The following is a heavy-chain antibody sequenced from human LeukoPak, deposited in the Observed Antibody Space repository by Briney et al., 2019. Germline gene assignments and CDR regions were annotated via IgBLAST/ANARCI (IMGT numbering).Heavy chain of an antibody. Sequence: SETLSLTCTVSGGSISSYYWSWIRQPPGKGLEWIGYIYYSGSTNYNPSLKSRVTISVDTSKNQFSLKLSSVTAPDTAVYYCARHTSSSTWGSKGRYFDYWGQGTLVTVSS. D-gene: IGHD7-27*01. CDR2: IYYSGST. J-gene: IGHJ4*02. V-gene: IGHV4-59*08. CDR3: ARHTSSSTWGSKGRYFDY. CDR1: GGSISSYY.